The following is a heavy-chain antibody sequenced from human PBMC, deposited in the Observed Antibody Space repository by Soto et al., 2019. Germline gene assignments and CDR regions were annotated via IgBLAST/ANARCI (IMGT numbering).Heavy chain of an antibody. J-gene: IGHJ4*01. D-gene: IGHD3-22*01. CDR1: GFTFSNAW. CDR2: IKSKTDGGTT. Sequence: EVQLVESGGGLVKPGGSLRLSCAASGFTFSNAWIKWVRQAPGKGLEWVGRIKSKTDGGTTDYAEPVKGRFAISRDDSNNMVYLQMNSLKIEDTAVYYCTTDSYSTIIIVRFDYWGHGTLVTVSP. V-gene: IGHV3-15*07. CDR3: TTDSYSTIIIVRFDY.